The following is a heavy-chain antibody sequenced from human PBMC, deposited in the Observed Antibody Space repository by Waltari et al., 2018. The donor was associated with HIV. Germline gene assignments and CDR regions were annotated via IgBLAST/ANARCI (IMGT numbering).Heavy chain of an antibody. D-gene: IGHD3-22*01. CDR2: IYYSGST. V-gene: IGHV4-39*01. CDR3: ARHSLTYYYDSSGYSVAFDY. Sequence: QLQLQESGPGLVKPSETLSLTCTVSGGSISSSSYYWGWIRQPPGKGLELIGGIYYSGSTYYNPSLKSRVTISLDTSKNQFSLKLSSVTAADTAVYYCARHSLTYYYDSSGYSVAFDYWGQGTLVTVSS. CDR1: GGSISSSSYY. J-gene: IGHJ4*02.